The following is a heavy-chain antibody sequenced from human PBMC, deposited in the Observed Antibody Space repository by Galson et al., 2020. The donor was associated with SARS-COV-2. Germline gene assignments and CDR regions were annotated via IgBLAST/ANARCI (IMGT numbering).Heavy chain of an antibody. V-gene: IGHV1-24*01. D-gene: IGHD3-22*01. CDR2: FDPEDGET. CDR3: ATTVSFYYDSSGYYFDY. Sequence: GESLKISCKVSGYTLTELSMHWVRQAPGKGLEWMGGFDPEDGETIYAQKFQGRVTMTEDTSTDTAYMELSSLRSEDTAVYYCATTVSFYYDSSGYYFDYWGQGTLVTVSS. J-gene: IGHJ4*02. CDR1: GYTLTELS.